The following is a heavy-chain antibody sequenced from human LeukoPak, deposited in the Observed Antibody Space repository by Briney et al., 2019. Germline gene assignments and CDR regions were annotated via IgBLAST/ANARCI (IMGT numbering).Heavy chain of an antibody. D-gene: IGHD3-22*01. CDR3: ARANYYDSSGYYYFDS. Sequence: SETLSLTCTVSGGSINSGGYYWSWLRQHPGKGLEWIGYIYYSGSTYYHPSLKSRVTISVDTSKNQFSLKLSSVTAADTAVYYCARANYYDSSGYYYFDSWGQGTLVTVSS. CDR2: IYYSGST. V-gene: IGHV4-31*03. J-gene: IGHJ4*02. CDR1: GGSINSGGYY.